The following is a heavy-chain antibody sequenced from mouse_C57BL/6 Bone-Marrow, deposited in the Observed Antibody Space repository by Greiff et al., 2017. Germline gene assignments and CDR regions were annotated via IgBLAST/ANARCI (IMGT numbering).Heavy chain of an antibody. Sequence: VQLQQPGAELVKPGASVKMSCKASGYTFTSYWITWVKQRPGQGLEWIGDIYPGSGSTNYNEQFKSKATLTVDTSSSTAYMQLSSLTSEDSAVYYCAREGTGWAWFAYWGQGTLVTVSA. D-gene: IGHD4-1*01. CDR1: GYTFTSYW. J-gene: IGHJ3*01. CDR2: IYPGSGST. CDR3: AREGTGWAWFAY. V-gene: IGHV1-55*01.